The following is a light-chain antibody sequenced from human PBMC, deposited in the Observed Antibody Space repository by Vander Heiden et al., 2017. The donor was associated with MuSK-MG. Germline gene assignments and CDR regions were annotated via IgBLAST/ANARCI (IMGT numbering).Light chain of an antibody. CDR2: ENN. Sequence: QSVLPQPPSLSAAPGQKVTISCSGTSSNIGNNYVSWYQQLPGTAPKLLIYENNKRPSGIPDRFSGSKSGTSATLGITGLQTGDEADYYCGTWDSSLSAGVFGGGTNLIVL. CDR3: GTWDSSLSAGV. V-gene: IGLV1-51*02. J-gene: IGLJ3*02. CDR1: SSNIGNNY.